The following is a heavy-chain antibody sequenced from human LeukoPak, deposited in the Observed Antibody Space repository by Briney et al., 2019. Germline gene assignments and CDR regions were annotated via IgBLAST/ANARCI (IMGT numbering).Heavy chain of an antibody. D-gene: IGHD3-22*01. V-gene: IGHV4-30-4*08. CDR1: GGSISSGGYY. Sequence: SETLSLTCTVSGGSISSGGYYWSWIRQHPGKGLEWIGYIYYSGCTYYNPSLKSRVTISVDTSKNQFSLKLSSVTAADTAVYYCARDIVYYDSSGYYYYYYGMDVWGQGTTVTVSS. CDR3: ARDIVYYDSSGYYYYYYGMDV. CDR2: IYYSGCT. J-gene: IGHJ6*02.